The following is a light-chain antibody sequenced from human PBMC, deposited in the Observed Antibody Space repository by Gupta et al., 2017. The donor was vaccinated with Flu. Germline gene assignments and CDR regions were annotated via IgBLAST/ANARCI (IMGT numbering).Light chain of an antibody. J-gene: IGKJ2*01. Sequence: GTLSLSPGERVTLSCKASESVNRNFLVWYQQKPGQAPRLLTYGTSNRAPGIPDRFSGGGSGTDFTLTINRLEPEDFGFFYCHQYETSPYTFGQGTKLEIK. CDR3: HQYETSPYT. V-gene: IGKV3-20*01. CDR1: ESVNRNF. CDR2: GTS.